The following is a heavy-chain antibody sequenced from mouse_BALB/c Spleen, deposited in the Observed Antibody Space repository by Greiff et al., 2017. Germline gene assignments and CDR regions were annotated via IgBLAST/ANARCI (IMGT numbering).Heavy chain of an antibody. Sequence: QVQLKESGPELVRPGVSVKISCKGSGYTFTDYAMHWVKQSHAKSLEWIGVISTYSGNTNYNQKFKGKATMTVDKSSSTAYMELARLTSEDSAIYYCARREVGNYYGSPPFDDWGQGTTLTVSS. CDR1: GYTFTDYA. CDR2: ISTYSGNT. CDR3: ARREVGNYYGSPPFDD. J-gene: IGHJ2*01. V-gene: IGHV1-67*01. D-gene: IGHD1-1*01.